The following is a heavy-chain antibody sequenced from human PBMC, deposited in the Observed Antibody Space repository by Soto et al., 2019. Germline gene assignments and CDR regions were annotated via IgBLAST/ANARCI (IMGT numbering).Heavy chain of an antibody. CDR3: ARSGPGGYIDY. CDR1: GGSGSSISAA. D-gene: IGHD3-22*01. Sequence: RTRSQTCTVSGGSGSSISAAWKWIRKSPSRGLEWLGRTYYRSKWYNHYAVSVKSRITVNPDTSKNQFSLQLNSVTPEDTAVYYCARSGPGGYIDYWGQGTLVTGSS. CDR2: TYYRSKWYN. V-gene: IGHV6-1*01. J-gene: IGHJ4*02.